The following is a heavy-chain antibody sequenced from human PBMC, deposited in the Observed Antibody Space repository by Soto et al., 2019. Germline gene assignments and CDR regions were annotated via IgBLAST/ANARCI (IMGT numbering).Heavy chain of an antibody. J-gene: IGHJ6*03. D-gene: IGHD1-7*01. V-gene: IGHV6-1*01. CDR1: GDSVSSNSAA. CDR3: AGTTSPQWYYMDG. CDR2: TYYRSRWYN. Sequence: QVQLQQSGPGLVKPSQTLSLTCAISGDSVSSNSAAWNWIRRSPSGGLEWLGRTYYRSRWYNDYAVSVRSRITIHPDTSKNQFSLHLNSVTPEDTAVYYCAGTTSPQWYYMDGWGKGTTVTVSS.